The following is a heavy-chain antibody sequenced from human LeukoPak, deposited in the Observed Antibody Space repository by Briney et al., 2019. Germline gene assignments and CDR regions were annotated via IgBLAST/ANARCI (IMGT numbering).Heavy chain of an antibody. CDR1: GYTLTELS. CDR2: FDPEDGET. Sequence: GASVKVSCKVSGYTLTELSMHWVRQAPGKGLEWMGGFDPEDGETIYGQKFQGRVTMTEDTSTDTAYMELSSLRSEDTAVYYCATARYCSSTSCSFDYWGQGTLVTVSS. J-gene: IGHJ4*02. D-gene: IGHD2-2*01. CDR3: ATARYCSSTSCSFDY. V-gene: IGHV1-24*01.